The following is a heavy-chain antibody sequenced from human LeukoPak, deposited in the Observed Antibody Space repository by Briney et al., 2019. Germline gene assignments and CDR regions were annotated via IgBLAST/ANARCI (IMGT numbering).Heavy chain of an antibody. D-gene: IGHD3-22*01. Sequence: ASVRVSCTASGYTFTGYYMHWVRQAPGQGLEWMGWINPNSGGTNYAQKFQGRVTMTRDTSISTAYMELSRLRSDDTAVYYCARDDDSSGYYEAWGQGTLVTVPS. CDR2: INPNSGGT. CDR3: ARDDDSSGYYEA. J-gene: IGHJ4*02. V-gene: IGHV1-2*02. CDR1: GYTFTGYY.